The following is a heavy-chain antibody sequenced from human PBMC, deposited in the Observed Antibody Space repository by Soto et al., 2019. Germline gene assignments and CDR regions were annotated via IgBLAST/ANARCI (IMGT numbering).Heavy chain of an antibody. J-gene: IGHJ6*02. V-gene: IGHV3-48*02. CDR3: AREGYCSGGSCFVQGGMDV. CDR1: GFTFSSYS. CDR2: ISSSSSTI. D-gene: IGHD2-15*01. Sequence: GGSLRLSCAASGFTFSSYSMNWVRQAPGKGLEWVSYISSSSSTIYYADSVKGRFTISRDNAKNSLYLQMNSLRDEDTAVYYCAREGYCSGGSCFVQGGMDVWGQGTTVTVSS.